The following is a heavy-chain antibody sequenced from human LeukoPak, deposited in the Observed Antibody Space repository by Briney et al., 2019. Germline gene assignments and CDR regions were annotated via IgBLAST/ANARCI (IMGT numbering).Heavy chain of an antibody. V-gene: IGHV3-74*01. D-gene: IGHD5-24*01. J-gene: IGHJ3*02. CDR1: GFTFSSYW. CDR3: ARVRGGYNSAAFDI. CDR2: INTDGSST. Sequence: GGSLRLSCAASGFTFSSYWMHWVRQAPGKGLVWVSRINTDGSSTSYADSVKGQFTISRDNAKNTLYLQMNSLRAEDTAVYYCARVRGGYNSAAFDIWGQGTMVTVSS.